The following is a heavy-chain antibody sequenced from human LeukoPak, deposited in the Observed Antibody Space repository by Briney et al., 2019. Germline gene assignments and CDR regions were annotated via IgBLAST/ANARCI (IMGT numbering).Heavy chain of an antibody. CDR2: IYTSGST. CDR3: ATPLYDIPSRGAFDF. Sequence: PSETLSLTCTVSGGSISNYYWSWIRQSAGKGLEWIGRIYTSGSTNYNPSLKSRVTMSVDTSKNQFSLNLSSVTAADTAVYYCATPLYDIPSRGAFDFWGQGTMVTVSS. V-gene: IGHV4-4*07. D-gene: IGHD3-9*01. CDR1: GGSISNYY. J-gene: IGHJ3*01.